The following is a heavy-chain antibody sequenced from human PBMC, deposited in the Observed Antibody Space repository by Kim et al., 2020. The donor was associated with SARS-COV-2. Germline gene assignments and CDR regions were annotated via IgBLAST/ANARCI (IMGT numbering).Heavy chain of an antibody. J-gene: IGHJ4*02. D-gene: IGHD1-26*01. CDR3: ARGGQSFTFFDF. Sequence: NAASVKRRFTISRDNTKNSLYLQMNSLRDEGTAVYYSARGGQSFTFFDFWGQGTLVTVSS. V-gene: IGHV3-48*03.